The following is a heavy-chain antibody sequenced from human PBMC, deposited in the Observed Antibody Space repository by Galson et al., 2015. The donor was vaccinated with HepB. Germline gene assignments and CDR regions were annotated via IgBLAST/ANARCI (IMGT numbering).Heavy chain of an antibody. CDR3: ARGGFSTVWYFDL. J-gene: IGHJ2*01. CDR1: GDSVSSNRAA. D-gene: IGHD2-8*02. Sequence: CAISGDSVSSNRAAWHWVRQSPSRGLEWLGRTYYRSTWFDDFASSVRSRITINPDTSKNQFSLHLNSVTPEDTAVYYCARGGFSTVWYFDLWGRGTLVTVSS. V-gene: IGHV6-1*01. CDR2: TYYRSTWFD.